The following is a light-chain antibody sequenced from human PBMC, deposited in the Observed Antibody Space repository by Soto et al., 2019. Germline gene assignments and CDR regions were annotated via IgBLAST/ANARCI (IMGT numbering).Light chain of an antibody. V-gene: IGLV2-14*01. Sequence: QSVLTQAASVSGSPGQSITISCTGTSSDVGGYNYVSWYQQHPGKAPKLMIYDVSNRPSGVSNRFSGSKSGNTASLTISGLQAEDEADYYCSSYTSSTTLYVFGTGTKATV. J-gene: IGLJ1*01. CDR1: SSDVGGYNY. CDR3: SSYTSSTTLYV. CDR2: DVS.